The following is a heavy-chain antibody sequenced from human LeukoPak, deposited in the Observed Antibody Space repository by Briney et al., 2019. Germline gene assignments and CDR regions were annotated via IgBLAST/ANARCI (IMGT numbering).Heavy chain of an antibody. V-gene: IGHV4-59*01. CDR3: ARGGPQVATFDY. J-gene: IGHJ4*02. Sequence: SETLSLTCTVSGGSISSYFWSWIRQPPGKGLEWIGYIYYSGSTNYNPSLKSRVTISVGTSKNQFSLKLSSVTAADTAVYYCARGGPQVATFDYWGQGTLVTVSS. CDR2: IYYSGST. CDR1: GGSISSYF. D-gene: IGHD4-23*01.